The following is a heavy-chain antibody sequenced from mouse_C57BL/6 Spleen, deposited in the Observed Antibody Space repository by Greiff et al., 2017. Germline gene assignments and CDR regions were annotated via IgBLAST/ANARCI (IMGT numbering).Heavy chain of an antibody. Sequence: QVQLQQPGAELVKPGASVKLSCKASGYTFTSYWMHWVKQRPGRGLEWIGRIDPNSGGTKYNEKFKSKATLTVDTPSSSSYMQRSSLTSEDSAVYYCAREDPLTGTGFAYWGQGTLVTVSA. CDR3: AREDPLTGTGFAY. V-gene: IGHV1-72*01. J-gene: IGHJ3*01. CDR1: GYTFTSYW. CDR2: IDPNSGGT. D-gene: IGHD4-1*01.